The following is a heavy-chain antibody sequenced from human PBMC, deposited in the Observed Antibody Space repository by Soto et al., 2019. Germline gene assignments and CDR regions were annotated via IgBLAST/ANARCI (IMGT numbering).Heavy chain of an antibody. CDR1: GGSVSSGSYY. D-gene: IGHD4-17*01. J-gene: IGHJ4*02. CDR2: IYYSGST. Sequence: SETLSLTCTVSGGSVSSGSYYWSWIRQPPGKGLEWIGYIYYSGSTNYNPSLKSRVTISVDTSKNQFSLKLSSVTAADTAVYYCARDGVDYGGTSGFFDDWGQGTLVTVSS. CDR3: ARDGVDYGGTSGFFDD. V-gene: IGHV4-61*01.